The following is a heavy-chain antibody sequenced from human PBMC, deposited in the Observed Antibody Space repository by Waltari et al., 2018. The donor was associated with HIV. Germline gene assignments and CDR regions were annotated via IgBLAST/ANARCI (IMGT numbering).Heavy chain of an antibody. D-gene: IGHD6-19*01. CDR1: GYTFTGYY. J-gene: IGHJ6*02. V-gene: IGHV1-2*02. CDR3: ARDRIAVTGAYYYGMDV. CDR2: NKPKGEGT. Sequence: QVQLVQSGAEVKKPGASVKFSCKASGYTFTGYYMHRGRQAPGQGLEWMGWNKPKGEGTNDAKKFPGRVTMTRDTPTSTAYMELGRLRSDDTALYYCARDRIAVTGAYYYGMDVWGQGTTVTLSS.